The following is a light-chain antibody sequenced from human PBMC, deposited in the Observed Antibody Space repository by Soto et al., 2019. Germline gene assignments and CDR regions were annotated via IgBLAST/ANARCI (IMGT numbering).Light chain of an antibody. Sequence: EIVLTQSPGTLSLSPGERATLSCRASQSVSSSYLAWYQQKPGQAPRLLIYGASSRATGIPDRFSGSGSGTDFTLPISRLEPEDFAVYYCQQDGSSHWKFGQGTKVEIK. CDR2: GAS. V-gene: IGKV3-20*01. J-gene: IGKJ1*01. CDR1: QSVSSSY. CDR3: QQDGSSHWK.